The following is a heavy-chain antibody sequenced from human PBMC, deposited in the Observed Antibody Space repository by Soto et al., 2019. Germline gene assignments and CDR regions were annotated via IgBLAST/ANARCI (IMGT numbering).Heavy chain of an antibody. CDR3: AAAMVRGTPQFDP. V-gene: IGHV3-74*01. J-gene: IGHJ5*02. D-gene: IGHD3-10*01. CDR1: GFTFSSYW. Sequence: EGSLRLSCAASGFTFSSYWMHWVRQAPGKGLVWVSRINSDGSSTSYADSVKGRFTISRDNAKNTLYLQMNSLRAEDTAVYYCAAAMVRGTPQFDPWGQGTLVTVSS. CDR2: INSDGSST.